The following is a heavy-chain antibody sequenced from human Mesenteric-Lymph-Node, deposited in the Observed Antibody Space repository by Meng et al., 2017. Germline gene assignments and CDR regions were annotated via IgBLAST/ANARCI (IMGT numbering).Heavy chain of an antibody. J-gene: IGHJ2*01. CDR3: ARDRSSSWLESNFDL. V-gene: IGHV1-18*04. CDR2: ISAYNGNT. CDR1: GYTFTGYY. D-gene: IGHD6-13*01. Sequence: ASVKVSCKASGYTFTGYYMHWVRQAPGQGLEWMGWISAYNGNTNYAQKLQGRVTMTTDTSTSTAYMELRSLRSDDTAVYYCARDRSSSWLESNFDLWGRGTLVTVSS.